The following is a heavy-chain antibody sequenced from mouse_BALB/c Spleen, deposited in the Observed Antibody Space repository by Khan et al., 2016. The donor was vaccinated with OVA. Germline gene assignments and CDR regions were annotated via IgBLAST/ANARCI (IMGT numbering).Heavy chain of an antibody. CDR3: ATLYGNPFVF. CDR2: IDPPNDDS. D-gene: IGHD2-1*01. Sequence: EVQLQQSGAELVKPGASVKLSCSASGFNIKDTYIHWMKQRPEQGLEWIGRIDPPNDDSKYGPKFQAQATLTADPSSNKAYLQLSSLTSEDTAVYYCATLYGNPFVFWGQGTLVSVSA. V-gene: IGHV14-3*02. CDR1: GFNIKDTY. J-gene: IGHJ3*01.